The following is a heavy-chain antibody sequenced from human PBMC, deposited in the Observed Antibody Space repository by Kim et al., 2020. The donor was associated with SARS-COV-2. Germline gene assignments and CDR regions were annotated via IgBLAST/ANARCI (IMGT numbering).Heavy chain of an antibody. D-gene: IGHD3-22*01. CDR3: ARPSYYYDSSGYSPFDY. J-gene: IGHJ4*02. V-gene: IGHV4-39*01. Sequence: PKSRVAISVDTSKNQFSLKLSSVTAADTAVYYCARPSYYYDSSGYSPFDYWGQGTLVTVSS.